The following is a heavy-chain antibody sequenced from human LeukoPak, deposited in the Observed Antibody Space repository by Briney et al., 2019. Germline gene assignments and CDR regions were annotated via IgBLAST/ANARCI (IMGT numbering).Heavy chain of an antibody. J-gene: IGHJ5*02. D-gene: IGHD2-2*01. Sequence: SETLSLTCTVSGGSISSGGYYWSWIRQHPGKGLEWIGYIYYSGSTYYNPSLKSRVTISVDTSKNQFSPKLSSVTAADTAVYYCARDMMYCSSTSCYNWFDPWGQGTLVTVSS. CDR2: IYYSGST. CDR3: ARDMMYCSSTSCYNWFDP. CDR1: GGSISSGGYY. V-gene: IGHV4-31*03.